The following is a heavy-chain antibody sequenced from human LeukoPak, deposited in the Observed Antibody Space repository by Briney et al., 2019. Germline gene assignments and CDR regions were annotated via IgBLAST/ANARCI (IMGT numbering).Heavy chain of an antibody. CDR1: GDSVSNKNAA. Sequence: SQTLSLTCAVSGDSVSNKNAAWNWIRQSPSRGLEWLGRTYYRSEWHTEYAFSVKGRITINADTSKNQFSLQLGYVTPEDTAVYYCASGWALSWGQGTLITVSS. CDR3: ASGWALS. J-gene: IGHJ5*02. V-gene: IGHV6-1*01. CDR2: TYYRSEWHT. D-gene: IGHD1-26*01.